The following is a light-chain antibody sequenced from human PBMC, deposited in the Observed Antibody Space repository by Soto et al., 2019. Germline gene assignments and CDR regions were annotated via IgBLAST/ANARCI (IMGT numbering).Light chain of an antibody. CDR3: SSYTSDNRDYV. J-gene: IGLJ1*01. Sequence: QSALTQPRSVSGSPGQSVTISCTGTSSDVGGYNYVSWYQQHPGKAPKLMIYDVSNRPSGVSRRFSGSKSGNTASLTISGLQAEDEAHYYCSSYTSDNRDYVFGTGTKVTVL. CDR2: DVS. CDR1: SSDVGGYNY. V-gene: IGLV2-11*01.